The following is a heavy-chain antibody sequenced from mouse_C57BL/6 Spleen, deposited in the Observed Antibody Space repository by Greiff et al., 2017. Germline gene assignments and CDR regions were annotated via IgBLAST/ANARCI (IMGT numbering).Heavy chain of an antibody. D-gene: IGHD2-4*01. Sequence: VQLQQSGPGMVKPSQSLSLTCTVTGYSITSGYDWHWIRHFPGNKLEWMGYISYSGSTNYNPSLKSRISITHDTSKNHFFLKLNSVTNEDAATYYCAREDYDGGWFAYWGKGTLVTVSA. CDR3: AREDYDGGWFAY. V-gene: IGHV3-1*01. J-gene: IGHJ3*01. CDR1: GYSITSGYD. CDR2: ISYSGST.